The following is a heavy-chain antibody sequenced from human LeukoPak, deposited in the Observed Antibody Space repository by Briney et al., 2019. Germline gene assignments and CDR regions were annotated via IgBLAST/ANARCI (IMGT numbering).Heavy chain of an antibody. Sequence: GGSLRLSCAASGFTFSSYWMSWVRQAPGKGLEWVANIKQDGSEKYYVDSVKGRFTISRDNAKNSLYLQMNSLRAEDTAVYYCAKDGILTGPPGAFDIWGQGTMVTVSS. CDR2: IKQDGSEK. D-gene: IGHD3-9*01. CDR1: GFTFSSYW. CDR3: AKDGILTGPPGAFDI. J-gene: IGHJ3*02. V-gene: IGHV3-7*03.